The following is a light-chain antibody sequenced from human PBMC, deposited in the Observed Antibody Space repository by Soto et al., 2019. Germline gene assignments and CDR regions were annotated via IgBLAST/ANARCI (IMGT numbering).Light chain of an antibody. CDR3: AAWGDSRRAAV. CDR2: RNN. V-gene: IGLV1-47*01. J-gene: IGLJ7*01. Sequence: QSVLTQPPSASGTPGQRGTISCSGSSSNIGSNYVYWYQQLPGTAPKLLIYRNNQRPSGVPDRFSGSKSGTSASLAISGLRSEDEAAYYGAAWGDSRRAAVFGGGTQLTVL. CDR1: SSNIGSNY.